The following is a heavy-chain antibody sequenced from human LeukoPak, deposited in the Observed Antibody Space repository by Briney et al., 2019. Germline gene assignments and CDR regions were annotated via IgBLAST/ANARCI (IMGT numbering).Heavy chain of an antibody. J-gene: IGHJ6*03. V-gene: IGHV4-39*01. D-gene: IGHD6-6*01. CDR1: GGSISSYY. Sequence: SETLSLTCTVSGGSISSYYWGWIRQPPGKGLEWIGSIYYSGSTYYNPSLKSRVTISVDTSKNQFSLKLSSVTAADTAVYYCARHVAARPYYYYYYMDVWGKGTTVTVSS. CDR3: ARHVAARPYYYYYYMDV. CDR2: IYYSGST.